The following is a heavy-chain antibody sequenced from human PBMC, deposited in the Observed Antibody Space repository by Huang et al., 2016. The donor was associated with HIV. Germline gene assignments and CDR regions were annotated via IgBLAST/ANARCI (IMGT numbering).Heavy chain of an antibody. Sequence: QVQLVESGGGVVEPGRSLRVSCASSGFSFRDSGMHWVRQGAGKGMELVAVISYNGSNKVYADSVKGRFTISKDNSKKTVYLQMNSLSAGDTAVYYCAKDRRAYYYGSGIEYWGQGALVTVSS. CDR3: AKDRRAYYYGSGIEY. CDR2: ISYNGSNK. CDR1: GFSFRDSG. V-gene: IGHV3-30*18. J-gene: IGHJ4*02. D-gene: IGHD3-10*01.